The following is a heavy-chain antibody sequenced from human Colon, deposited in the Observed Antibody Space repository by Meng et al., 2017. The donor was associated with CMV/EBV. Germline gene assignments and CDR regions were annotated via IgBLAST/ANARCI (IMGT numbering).Heavy chain of an antibody. CDR3: ARGGRGGYGDLGSY. J-gene: IGHJ4*02. D-gene: IGHD4-17*01. CDR1: GFTLSTYN. CDR2: ISSGSSYI. V-gene: IGHV3-21*06. Sequence: GESLKISCTASGFTLSTYNMNWVRQAPGKGLEWVSSISSGSSYIYYADSVKGRFTISRDNAKNSLYLQMHSLRAEDTAVYYCARGGRGGYGDLGSYWGQGTLVTVSS.